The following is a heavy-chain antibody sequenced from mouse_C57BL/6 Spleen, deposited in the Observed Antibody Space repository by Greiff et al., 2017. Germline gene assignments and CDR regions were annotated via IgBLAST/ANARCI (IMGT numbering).Heavy chain of an antibody. J-gene: IGHJ1*03. CDR2: ISSGSSTI. CDR3: VRHSYWYFDV. V-gene: IGHV5-17*01. CDR1: GFTFSDNG. Sequence: EVMLVESGGGLVKPGGSLKLSCAASGFTFSDNGMHWVRQAPEKGLEWVAYISSGSSTIYYADTVKGRFTISRDNAKNTLFLQMTSLRSEDTAMYYCVRHSYWYFDVWGTGTTVTVSS. D-gene: IGHD3-1*01.